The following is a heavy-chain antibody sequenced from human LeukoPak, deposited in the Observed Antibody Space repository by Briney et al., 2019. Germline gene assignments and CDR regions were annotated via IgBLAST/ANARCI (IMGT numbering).Heavy chain of an antibody. CDR1: GGSISSYY. D-gene: IGHD3-22*01. CDR3: AREYYYDRSGYYFDY. Sequence: PSETLSLTCTVSGGSISSYYWSWIRQPPGKGLEWIGYIYYSGSTNYNPSLKSRVTISVDTSKNQFSLKLSSVTAADTAVYYCAREYYYDRSGYYFDYWGQGTLVTVSS. CDR2: IYYSGST. V-gene: IGHV4-59*01. J-gene: IGHJ4*02.